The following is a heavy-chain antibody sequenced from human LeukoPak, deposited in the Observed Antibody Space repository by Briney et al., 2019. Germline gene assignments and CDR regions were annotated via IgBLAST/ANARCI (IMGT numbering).Heavy chain of an antibody. D-gene: IGHD1-26*01. Sequence: VSVKVSCKASGYTFTGYYMHWVRQAPGQGLEWMGWINPNSGGTNYAQKFQGRVTMTRDTSISTAYMELSRLRSEDTALYYCAKGGRWELPHYFDYWGQGTLVTVSS. V-gene: IGHV1-2*02. CDR3: AKGGRWELPHYFDY. J-gene: IGHJ4*02. CDR2: INPNSGGT. CDR1: GYTFTGYY.